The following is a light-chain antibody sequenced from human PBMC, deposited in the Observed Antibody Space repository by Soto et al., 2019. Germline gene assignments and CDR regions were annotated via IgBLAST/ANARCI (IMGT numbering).Light chain of an antibody. CDR3: QQYHHY. Sequence: DIQMTQSPSTLSASVGDRVTITCRASQSINNGLAWYQQKPGKAPKLLIYDASSLKSGVPSRFSGSGSGTEFTPTLNSLQSDAFANYYCQQYHHYFGPGTKVDLK. J-gene: IGKJ3*01. V-gene: IGKV1-5*01. CDR2: DAS. CDR1: QSINNG.